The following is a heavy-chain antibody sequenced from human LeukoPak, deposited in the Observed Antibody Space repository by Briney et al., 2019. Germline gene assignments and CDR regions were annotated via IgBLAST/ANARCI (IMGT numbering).Heavy chain of an antibody. J-gene: IGHJ4*02. CDR3: ARDGGYDFCSGYYQDY. V-gene: IGHV3-30-3*01. Sequence: GGSLRLSCATSGFTFSRYAMHWVRQAPGKGLEWVALISYDANIGSNKYYADSVKGRFTISRDNSKNTLYLQMNSLRAEDTAVYYCARDGGYDFCSGYYQDYWGQGTLVTVSS. D-gene: IGHD3-3*01. CDR2: ISYDANIGSNK. CDR1: GFTFSRYA.